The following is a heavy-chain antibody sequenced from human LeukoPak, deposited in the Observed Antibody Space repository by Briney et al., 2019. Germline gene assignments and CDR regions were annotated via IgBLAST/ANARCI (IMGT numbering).Heavy chain of an antibody. CDR2: ISYDGSNK. V-gene: IGHV3-30*04. J-gene: IGHJ4*02. CDR3: ARDRTVN. Sequence: PGGSLRLSCAASGFTFSSYAMSWVRQAPGKGLEWVAVISYDGSNKYYADSVKGRFTISRDNSKNTLYLQMNSLRAEDTAVYYCARDRTVNWGQGTLVTVSS. D-gene: IGHD4-11*01. CDR1: GFTFSSYA.